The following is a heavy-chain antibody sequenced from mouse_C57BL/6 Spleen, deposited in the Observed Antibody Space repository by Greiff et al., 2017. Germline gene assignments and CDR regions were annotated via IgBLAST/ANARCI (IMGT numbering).Heavy chain of an antibody. Sequence: VQLQQSGPELVKPGASVKISCKASGYSFTGYYMNWVKQSPEKSLEWIGEINPSTGGTTYNQKFKAKATLTVDKSSSTAYMQLKSLTSEDSAVYYCARRDYFDYWGKGTALTVSS. V-gene: IGHV1-42*01. J-gene: IGHJ2*01. CDR2: INPSTGGT. CDR3: ARRDYFDY. CDR1: GYSFTGYY.